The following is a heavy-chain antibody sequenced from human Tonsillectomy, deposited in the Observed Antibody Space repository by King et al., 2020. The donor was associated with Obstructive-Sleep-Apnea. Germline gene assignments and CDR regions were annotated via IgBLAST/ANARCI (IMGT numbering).Heavy chain of an antibody. V-gene: IGHV3-30*02. D-gene: IGHD6-13*01. Sequence: VQLVESGGGVVQPGRSLRLSCAASGFTFSSYGMHWVRQAPGKGLEWVAFIRFDGRGEYYADSVKGRFTISRDNSKNTLFLQLNSLGAEDSAVYYCAKSRYSTAWYYFDFWGQGTLVTVSS. CDR1: GFTFSSYG. CDR2: IRFDGRGE. CDR3: AKSRYSTAWYYFDF. J-gene: IGHJ4*02.